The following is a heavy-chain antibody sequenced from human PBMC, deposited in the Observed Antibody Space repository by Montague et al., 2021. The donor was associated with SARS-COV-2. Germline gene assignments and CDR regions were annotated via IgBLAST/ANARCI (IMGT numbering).Heavy chain of an antibody. D-gene: IGHD2-2*02. Sequence: SETLSLTCAGYGGSFSGYYWSWIRQPPGKGLEWIGEINHGGSTNYNPSLKSRVTIPVDTSKNQFSLKLSSVTAADTAVYYCASLTLGYCSSTSCYSDWFDPWGQGTLVTVSS. CDR2: INHGGST. J-gene: IGHJ5*02. CDR1: GGSFSGYY. V-gene: IGHV4-34*01. CDR3: ASLTLGYCSSTSCYSDWFDP.